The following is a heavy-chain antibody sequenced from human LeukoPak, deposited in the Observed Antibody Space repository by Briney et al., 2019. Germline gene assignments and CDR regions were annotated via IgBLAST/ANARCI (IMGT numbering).Heavy chain of an antibody. V-gene: IGHV3-33*05. CDR1: GLRLTIHG. CDR3: ARSHCSSTSCPIWRVFDY. CDR2: MQYDGSLD. D-gene: IGHD2-2*01. J-gene: IGHJ4*02. Sequence: GGSLRLSCTSSGLRLTIHGMHWVRQAPGKGLDWVAGMQYDGSLDHYADSVRGRFTISRDNAKNSLYLQMNSLRAEDTAVYYCARSHCSSTSCPIWRVFDYWGQGTLVTVSS.